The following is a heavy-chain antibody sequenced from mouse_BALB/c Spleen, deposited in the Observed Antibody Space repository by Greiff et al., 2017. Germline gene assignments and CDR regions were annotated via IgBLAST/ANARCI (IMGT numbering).Heavy chain of an antibody. V-gene: IGHV1-69*02. CDR3: TRERDGYSWFAY. D-gene: IGHD2-3*01. CDR2: IYPSDSYT. J-gene: IGHJ3*01. CDR1: GYTFTSYW. Sequence: QVQLQQPGAELVRPGASVKLSCKASGYTFTSYWINWVKQRPGQGLEWIGNIYPSDSYTNYNQKFKDKATLTVDKSSSTAYMQLSSPTSEDSAVYYCTRERDGYSWFAYWGQGTLVTVSA.